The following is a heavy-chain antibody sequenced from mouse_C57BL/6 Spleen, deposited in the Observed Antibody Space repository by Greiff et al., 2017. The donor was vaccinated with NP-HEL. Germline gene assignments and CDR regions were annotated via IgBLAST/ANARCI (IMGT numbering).Heavy chain of an antibody. CDR2: IYPGDGDT. Sequence: QVQLQQSGAELVKPGASVKISCKASGYAFSSYWMNWVKQRPGKGLEWIGQIYPGDGDTNYNGKFKGKATLTADTSSSTAYMQLSSLTSEDSAVYYCARREIYYDYDGGFDYWGQGTTLTVSS. CDR3: ARREIYYDYDGGFDY. CDR1: GYAFSSYW. D-gene: IGHD2-4*01. V-gene: IGHV1-80*01. J-gene: IGHJ2*01.